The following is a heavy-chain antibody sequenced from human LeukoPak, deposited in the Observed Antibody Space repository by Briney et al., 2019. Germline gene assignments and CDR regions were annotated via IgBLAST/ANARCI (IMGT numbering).Heavy chain of an antibody. V-gene: IGHV1-69*05. CDR2: IIPIFGTA. Sequence: SVKVSCKASGGTFSSYAISWVRQAPGQGREWMGRIIPIFGTANYAQKFQGRVTITTDESTGTAYMELSSLRSEDTAVYYCARDLLTGTAGYWGQGTLVTVSS. CDR3: ARDLLTGTAGY. D-gene: IGHD1-20*01. J-gene: IGHJ4*02. CDR1: GGTFSSYA.